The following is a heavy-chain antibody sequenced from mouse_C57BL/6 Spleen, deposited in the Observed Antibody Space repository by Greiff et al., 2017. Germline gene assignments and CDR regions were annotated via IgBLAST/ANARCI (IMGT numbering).Heavy chain of an antibody. Sequence: QVQLQQSGAELVRPGASVTLSCKASGYTFTDYEMHWVKQTPVHGLEWIGAIDPETGGTAYNQKFKGKAILTADKSSSTAYMELRSLTSEDSAVXYCTRQDGSSLAWFAYWGQGTLVTVSA. CDR2: IDPETGGT. J-gene: IGHJ3*01. V-gene: IGHV1-15*01. CDR1: GYTFTDYE. D-gene: IGHD1-1*01. CDR3: TRQDGSSLAWFAY.